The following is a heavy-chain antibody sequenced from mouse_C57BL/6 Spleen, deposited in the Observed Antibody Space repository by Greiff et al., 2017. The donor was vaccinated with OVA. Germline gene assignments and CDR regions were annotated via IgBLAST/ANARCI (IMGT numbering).Heavy chain of an antibody. J-gene: IGHJ2*01. Sequence: EVQLQQSGPELVKPGASVKMSCKASGYTFTDYHMHWVKQSHGKSLEWIGYINPNNGGTSYNQKFKGKATLTVNKSSSTAYMELRSLTSEDSAVYYCARALLGRGNYWGQGTTLTVSS. CDR2: INPNNGGT. D-gene: IGHD4-1*01. V-gene: IGHV1-22*01. CDR1: GYTFTDYH. CDR3: ARALLGRGNY.